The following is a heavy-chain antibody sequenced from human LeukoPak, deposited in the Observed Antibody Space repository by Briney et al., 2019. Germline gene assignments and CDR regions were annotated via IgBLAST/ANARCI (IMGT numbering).Heavy chain of an antibody. J-gene: IGHJ4*02. CDR1: GFTFSDYY. D-gene: IGHD6-19*01. CDR2: ITDSGGST. V-gene: IGHV3-23*01. Sequence: PGGSLRLSCAASGFTFSDYYMSWIRQAPGKGLEWVSSITDSGGSTYYADSVKGRFTISRDSSKNTLYLQMNSLRAEDTAIYYCAKARGSGWYYFDSWGQGTLVTVSS. CDR3: AKARGSGWYYFDS.